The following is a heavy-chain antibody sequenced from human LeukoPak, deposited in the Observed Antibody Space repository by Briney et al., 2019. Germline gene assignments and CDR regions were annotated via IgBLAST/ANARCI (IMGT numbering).Heavy chain of an antibody. V-gene: IGHV3-23*01. CDR3: AKDLSPGPD. CDR1: GFTFSSYP. J-gene: IGHJ4*02. Sequence: GGSLRLSCAASGFTFSSYPMNWVRQAPGKGLKWVSAIIGSGLTTYYADSVKGRFTISRDNSKNTLYLQMNSLRAEDTAVYYCAKDLSPGPDWGQGTLVTVSS. CDR2: IIGSGLTT.